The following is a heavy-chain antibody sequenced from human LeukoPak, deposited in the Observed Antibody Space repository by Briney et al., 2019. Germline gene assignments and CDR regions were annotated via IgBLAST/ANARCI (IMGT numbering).Heavy chain of an antibody. CDR2: VSAANNP. CDR3: AMSVEMPPIPSFDY. Sequence: ASVKVSCKASGGTFSSYAISWVRQAPGQGLELLGWVSAANNPEYSQKFQGRVVITRDASATTSYLELNSLRSEDTAVYYCAMSVEMPPIPSFDYWGQGTLVTVSS. J-gene: IGHJ4*02. D-gene: IGHD5-24*01. CDR1: GGTFSSYA. V-gene: IGHV1-3*01.